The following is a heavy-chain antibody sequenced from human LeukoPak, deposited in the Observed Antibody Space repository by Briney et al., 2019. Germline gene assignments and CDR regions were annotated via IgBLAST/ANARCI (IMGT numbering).Heavy chain of an antibody. D-gene: IGHD2-8*01. Sequence: SQTLSLTCTVSGGPISSGSYYWSWIRQPAEKGLEWIGRIYTSGSTNYNPSLKSRVTISVDTSKNQFSLKLSSVTAADTAVYYCARGSAYCTNGVCYFWYFDYWGQGTLVTVSS. CDR3: ARGSAYCTNGVCYFWYFDY. CDR2: IYTSGST. J-gene: IGHJ4*02. V-gene: IGHV4-61*02. CDR1: GGPISSGSYY.